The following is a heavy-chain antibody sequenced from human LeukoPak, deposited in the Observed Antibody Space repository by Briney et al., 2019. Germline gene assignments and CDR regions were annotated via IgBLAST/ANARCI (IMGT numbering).Heavy chain of an antibody. J-gene: IGHJ4*02. D-gene: IGHD6-13*01. V-gene: IGHV1-69*13. CDR3: ARDVAAGITFLSSENN. Sequence: LGAPVKVSCKASGGTFSSYAISWVRQAPGQGLEWMGGIIPIFGTANYAQKFQGRVTITADESTSTAYMELSSLRSDDTAVYYCARDVAAGITFLSSENNWGQGTLVTVSS. CDR2: IIPIFGTA. CDR1: GGTFSSYA.